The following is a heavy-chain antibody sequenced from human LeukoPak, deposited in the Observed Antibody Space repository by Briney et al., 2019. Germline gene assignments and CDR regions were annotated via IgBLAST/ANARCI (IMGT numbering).Heavy chain of an antibody. CDR3: AREGGYGKDYYYYYMDV. CDR2: IYYSGST. D-gene: IGHD4-17*01. Sequence: PSETLSLTCTVSGGSISSYYWSWIRQPPGKGLEWIGYIYYSGSTNYNPSLKSRVTISVDTSKNQFSLKLSSVTAADTAVYYCAREGGYGKDYYYYYMDVWGKGTTVTISS. J-gene: IGHJ6*03. V-gene: IGHV4-59*01. CDR1: GGSISSYY.